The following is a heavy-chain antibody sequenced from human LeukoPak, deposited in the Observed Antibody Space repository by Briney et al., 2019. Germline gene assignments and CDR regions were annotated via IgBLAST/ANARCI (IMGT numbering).Heavy chain of an antibody. CDR3: ARAETIQTYFDY. J-gene: IGHJ4*02. CDR1: GFTFSDYY. V-gene: IGHV3-11*06. D-gene: IGHD1-1*01. CDR2: ISSSSSYI. Sequence: GGSLRLSCAVSGFTFSDYYMSWIRQAPGKGLEWVSSISSSSSYIYYADSVKGRFTISRDNAKNSLYLQMNGLRAEDTAVYYCARAETIQTYFDYWGQGTLVTVSS.